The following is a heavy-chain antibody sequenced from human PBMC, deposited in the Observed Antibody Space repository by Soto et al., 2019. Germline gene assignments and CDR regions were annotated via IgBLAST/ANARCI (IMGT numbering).Heavy chain of an antibody. D-gene: IGHD3-3*01. CDR1: GGTFTSYG. J-gene: IGHJ6*02. CDR3: AVRSTYSHYCYALDV. Sequence: QVQLVQSGAEVKKPGSSVKVSCKASGGTFTSYGIAWVRQAPGQGLEWMGGIMPIFGAPNYAQKFRGRVTITADESTSTVYMEVTSLRSGDTAVYSCAVRSTYSHYCYALDVWCQGTTVTGSS. V-gene: IGHV1-69*01. CDR2: IMPIFGAP.